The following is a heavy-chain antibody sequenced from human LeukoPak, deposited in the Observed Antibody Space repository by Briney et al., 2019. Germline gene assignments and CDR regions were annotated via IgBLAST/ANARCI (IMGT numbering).Heavy chain of an antibody. Sequence: PGGSLRLSCAASGFTFSSYAMSWVRQAPGKELEWVSAISGSGGSTYYADSVKGRFTISRDNSKNTLYLQMNSLRAEDTAVYYCADLTSSSSGYWGQGTLVTVSS. D-gene: IGHD6-6*01. CDR2: ISGSGGST. CDR3: ADLTSSSSGY. CDR1: GFTFSSYA. J-gene: IGHJ4*02. V-gene: IGHV3-23*01.